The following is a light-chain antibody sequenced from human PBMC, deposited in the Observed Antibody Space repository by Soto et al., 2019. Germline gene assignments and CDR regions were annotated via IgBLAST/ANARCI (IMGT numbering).Light chain of an antibody. J-gene: IGKJ1*01. V-gene: IGKV3-15*01. CDR3: QQYNNWPGT. CDR1: QTVSSH. CDR2: GAS. Sequence: VVMTQSPVTLSVSLGQRATLSCRASQTVSSHIAWYQQKPGQAPRLLIYGASTRATGIPARFSGSGSGTEFTLTISSLQSEDFAVYYCQQYNNWPGTFGQGTKVDIK.